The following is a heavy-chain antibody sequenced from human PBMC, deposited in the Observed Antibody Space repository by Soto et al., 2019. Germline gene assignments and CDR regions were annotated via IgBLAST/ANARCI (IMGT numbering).Heavy chain of an antibody. D-gene: IGHD6-19*01. CDR3: ARAMQWLPMGYDY. CDR1: GFTFSSYG. CDR2: IWYDGSNK. J-gene: IGHJ4*02. V-gene: IGHV3-33*01. Sequence: GGSLRLSCAASGFTFSSYGMHWVRQAPGKGLEWVAVIWYDGSNKYYADSVKGRFTISRDNSKNTLYLQMNSLRAEDTAVYYCARAMQWLPMGYDYWGQGTLVTVSS.